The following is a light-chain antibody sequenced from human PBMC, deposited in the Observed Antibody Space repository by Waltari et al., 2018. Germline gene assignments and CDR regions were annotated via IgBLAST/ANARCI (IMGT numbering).Light chain of an antibody. V-gene: IGLV1-40*01. Sequence: QSVLTQPPSVSGAPGQSITISCTGSSSNFGAGYDVHWYQQLPGTAPKLLIYANKNRPSGVPDRFSGSKSGTSASLAITGLQAEDEADYYCQSFDRSLSASVFSGGTKLTVL. J-gene: IGLJ3*02. CDR1: SSNFGAGYD. CDR2: ANK. CDR3: QSFDRSLSASV.